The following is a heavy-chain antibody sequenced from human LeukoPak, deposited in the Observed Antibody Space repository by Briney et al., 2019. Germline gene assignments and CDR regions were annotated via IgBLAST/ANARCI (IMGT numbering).Heavy chain of an antibody. J-gene: IGHJ3*02. CDR3: ARVYYDILTGYYHDAFDI. V-gene: IGHV1-2*02. CDR1: GYTFTGYY. Sequence: ASVKVSCKASGYTFTGYYMHWVRQAPGQGLEWMGWINPNSGGTNYAQKFQGRVTMTRDTSISTAYMELSRLRSDDTAVYYCARVYYDILTGYYHDAFDIWGQGTMVTVSS. CDR2: INPNSGGT. D-gene: IGHD3-9*01.